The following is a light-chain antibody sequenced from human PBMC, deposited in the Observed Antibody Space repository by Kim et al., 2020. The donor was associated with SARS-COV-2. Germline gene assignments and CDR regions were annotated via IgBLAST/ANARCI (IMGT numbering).Light chain of an antibody. CDR2: DVS. V-gene: IGKV3-11*01. Sequence: EIVLTQSPVTLSLSPGERATLSCRASQSISNYLAWYQQKPGQAPRLLIYDVSNRAPGIPARFSGSGSGTDFTLTISSLEPDDFAVYFCHQRAHWPIFTFGPWTQVHIK. CDR1: QSISNY. J-gene: IGKJ3*01. CDR3: HQRAHWPIFT.